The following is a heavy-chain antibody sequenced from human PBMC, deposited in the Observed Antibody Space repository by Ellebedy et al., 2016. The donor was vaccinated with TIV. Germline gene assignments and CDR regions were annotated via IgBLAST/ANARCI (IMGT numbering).Heavy chain of an antibody. V-gene: IGHV4-39*02. CDR3: AASAEVPGWIEN. D-gene: IGHD6-19*01. CDR2: IYYNGST. CDR1: GGSINTRNSS. J-gene: IGHJ4*02. Sequence: MPSETLSLTCTVSGGSINTRNSSWGWIRQPPGKGLEWIATIYYNGSTNYAPSLKSRVTISVDTPKNHFSLRLNSVTATDTSVYYGAASAEVPGWIENWGQGILVTVAS.